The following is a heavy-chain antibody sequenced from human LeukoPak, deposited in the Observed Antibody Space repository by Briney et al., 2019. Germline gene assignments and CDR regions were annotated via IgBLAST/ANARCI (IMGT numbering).Heavy chain of an antibody. V-gene: IGHV3-66*01. Sequence: GGSLRLSCTASGFTMSGIHMNWVRQAPGKGLDWVSGLYAGGSTYYAGSVTGRFTTSRDDSKNTLYLQMTSLRVDDTAIYYCVRGNGNVGGRLDPWGQGAWVTVSS. D-gene: IGHD1-1*01. CDR2: LYAGGST. CDR1: GFTMSGIH. J-gene: IGHJ5*02. CDR3: VRGNGNVGGRLDP.